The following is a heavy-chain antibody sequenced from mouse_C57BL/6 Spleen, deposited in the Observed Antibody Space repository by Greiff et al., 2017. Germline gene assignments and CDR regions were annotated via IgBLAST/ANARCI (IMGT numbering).Heavy chain of an antibody. CDR3: ARGDGYYVPYYFDY. CDR2: IYPGDGDT. D-gene: IGHD2-3*01. J-gene: IGHJ2*01. V-gene: IGHV1-82*01. Sequence: QVQLQQSGPELVKPGASVKISCKASGYAFSSSWMHWVKQRPGKGLEWIGRIYPGDGDTNYNGKFKGKATLTADKSSSTAYMQLSSLTSEDSAVYFCARGDGYYVPYYFDYGGRGTTLTVSS. CDR1: GYAFSSSW.